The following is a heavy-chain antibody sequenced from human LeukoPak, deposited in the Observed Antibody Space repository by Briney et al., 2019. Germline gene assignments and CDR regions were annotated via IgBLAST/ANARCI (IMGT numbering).Heavy chain of an antibody. CDR1: GFTFSSYW. CDR2: IKPDGSET. D-gene: IGHD6-6*01. CDR3: ARDRSRLVF. J-gene: IGHJ4*02. V-gene: IGHV3-7*01. Sequence: PGGSLRLSCAASGFTFSSYWMSWVRQAPGKGLEWVANIKPDGSETYYVDSVRGRFTISRDNAKNSLYLQMNSLRAEDTAVYYCARDRSRLVFWGQGTLVTVSS.